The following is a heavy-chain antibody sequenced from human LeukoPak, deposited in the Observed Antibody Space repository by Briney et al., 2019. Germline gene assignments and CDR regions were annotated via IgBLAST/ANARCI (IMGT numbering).Heavy chain of an antibody. Sequence: PGGTLRLSCVASGFTFSNYGMNWVRQAPGKGLEWVGRIKRKSDGGTTDYAAPVKGRFTISRDDSKNTLYLQMNSLKTEDTAVYYCTGHYDSTFDYWGQGTLVTVSS. D-gene: IGHD3-22*01. CDR2: IKRKSDGGTT. V-gene: IGHV3-15*01. CDR3: TGHYDSTFDY. J-gene: IGHJ4*02. CDR1: GFTFSNYG.